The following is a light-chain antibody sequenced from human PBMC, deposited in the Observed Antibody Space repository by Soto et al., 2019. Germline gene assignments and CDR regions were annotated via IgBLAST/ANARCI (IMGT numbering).Light chain of an antibody. V-gene: IGKV3-15*01. CDR3: QQYNIWRSIS. CDR2: DTS. Sequence: EILMTQSPATLSVSPGGRATLSGRASQSISNKLAWYQHKPGQAPRLLIYDTSTRVAGIPPRFTGSGSGTDFTLTISSLQSEDFAVYYCQQYNIWRSISFGQGTRLEIK. J-gene: IGKJ5*01. CDR1: QSISNK.